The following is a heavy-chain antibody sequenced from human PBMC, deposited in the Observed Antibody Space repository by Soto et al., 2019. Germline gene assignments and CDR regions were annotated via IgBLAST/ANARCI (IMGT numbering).Heavy chain of an antibody. J-gene: IGHJ3*02. Sequence: EVQLVESGGGLVQPGGSRRLSCAASGSTFSSYSMNWVRQAPGKGLEGVSYISSSSSTIYYADSVKGRFTISRDNAKNSLYLQMNSLRDEDTAVYYCARVRRITMIVGAFDIWGQGTMVTVSS. CDR1: GSTFSSYS. CDR2: ISSSSSTI. V-gene: IGHV3-48*02. D-gene: IGHD3-22*01. CDR3: ARVRRITMIVGAFDI.